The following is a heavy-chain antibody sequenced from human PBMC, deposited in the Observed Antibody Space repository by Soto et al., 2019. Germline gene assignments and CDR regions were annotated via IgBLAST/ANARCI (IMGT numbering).Heavy chain of an antibody. D-gene: IGHD6-19*01. J-gene: IGHJ5*02. CDR3: ARLRAHSGWDFRWPKNWFDP. CDR2: IYHSGST. Sequence: PSETLSLTCAVSGGSISSSNWWSWVRQPPGKGLEWIGEIYHSGSTNYNPSLKSRVTISVDKSKNQFSLKLSSVTAADTAVYYCARLRAHSGWDFRWPKNWFDPRGLVTLGTVSS. V-gene: IGHV4-4*02. CDR1: GGSISSSNW.